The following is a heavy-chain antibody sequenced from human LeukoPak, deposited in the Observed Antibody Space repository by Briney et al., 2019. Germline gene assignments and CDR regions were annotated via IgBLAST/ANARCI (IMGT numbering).Heavy chain of an antibody. J-gene: IGHJ3*02. CDR3: ARDGDTAMVSFYDI. CDR1: GVIFSSYA. D-gene: IGHD5-18*01. Sequence: SVRVSCKASGVIFSSYAITWVRQAPGQGLEWMGGIIPMFGTPNYAQKFQGRVTITADESTNTAYMELSSLTYEDTAMYYCARDGDTAMVSFYDIWGQGTKVTVSS. V-gene: IGHV1-69*13. CDR2: IIPMFGTP.